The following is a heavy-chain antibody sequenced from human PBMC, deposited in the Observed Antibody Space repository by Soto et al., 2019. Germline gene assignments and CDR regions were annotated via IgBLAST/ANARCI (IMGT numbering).Heavy chain of an antibody. CDR1: GFTFSYHA. D-gene: IGHD1-1*01. Sequence: QVQLVESGGGVVQPGRSLRLSCAASGFTFSYHALNWVRQAPGKGLEWVAVISYDGDNKYIAESVKGRFTISRDNSKYTVSLRMNSLRTEATAMYFCARGTTTSAFSAMDVWGQGTTVTVSS. CDR3: ARGTTTSAFSAMDV. J-gene: IGHJ6*02. V-gene: IGHV3-30-3*01. CDR2: ISYDGDNK.